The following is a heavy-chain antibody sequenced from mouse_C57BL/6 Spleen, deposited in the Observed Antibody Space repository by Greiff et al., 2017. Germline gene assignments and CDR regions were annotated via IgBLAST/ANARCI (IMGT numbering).Heavy chain of an antibody. J-gene: IGHJ3*01. CDR1: GYTFTDYE. D-gene: IGHD2-3*01. CDR2: IDPETGGT. Sequence: VQRVESGAELVRPGASVTLSCKASGYTFTDYEMHWVKQTPVHGLEWIGAIDPETGGTAYNQKFKGKAILTADKSSSTAYMELRSLTSEDSAVYYCTRKEGNGYSEGFAYWGQGTLVTVSA. V-gene: IGHV1-15*01. CDR3: TRKEGNGYSEGFAY.